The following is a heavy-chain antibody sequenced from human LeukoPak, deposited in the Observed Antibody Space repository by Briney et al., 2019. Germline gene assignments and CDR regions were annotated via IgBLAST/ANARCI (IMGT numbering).Heavy chain of an antibody. D-gene: IGHD3-22*01. J-gene: IGHJ4*02. CDR1: GYTFTSYY. CDR3: ARPSDSSGYALTQYYFDY. V-gene: IGHV1-46*04. CDR2: INPSGGST. Sequence: ASVKVSCKASGYTFTSYYMHWVRQAPGQWLEWMGLINPSGGSTSYAQKLQGRVTMTRDTSTSTVYMELSSLRSEDTAVYYCARPSDSSGYALTQYYFDYWGQGTLVTVSS.